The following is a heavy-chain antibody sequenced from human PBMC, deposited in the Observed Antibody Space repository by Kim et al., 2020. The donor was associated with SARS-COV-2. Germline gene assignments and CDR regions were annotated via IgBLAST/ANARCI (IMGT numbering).Heavy chain of an antibody. CDR1: GFSFSSHS. CDR3: AREATIGYYGVD. CDR2: ISRSGNYI. V-gene: IGHV3-21*06. Sequence: GGSLRLSCVASGFSFSSHSMNWVRQSPGKGLEWVTSISRSGNYIHYTDSVQGRFNISRDNAKNSVYLQMNSLRAEDTAVYYCAREATIGYYGVDWGQGTLVIVSS. D-gene: IGHD3-3*01. J-gene: IGHJ4*02.